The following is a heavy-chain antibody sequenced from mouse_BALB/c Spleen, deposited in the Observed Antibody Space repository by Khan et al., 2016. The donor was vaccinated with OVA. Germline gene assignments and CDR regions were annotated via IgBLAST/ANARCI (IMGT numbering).Heavy chain of an antibody. Sequence: IQLVQSGAELVKPGASVKLSCSASGFNIKDTYIHWMKQRPEQGLEWIGRIDPPNDDSKYGPKFQAKATLTADTSSNTAYLQLSSLTSEDTAVYYCATLCGNTVAIWGQGTLVSVSA. V-gene: IGHV14-3*02. CDR3: ATLCGNTVAI. D-gene: IGHD2-1*01. J-gene: IGHJ3*01. CDR1: GFNIKDTY. CDR2: IDPPNDDS.